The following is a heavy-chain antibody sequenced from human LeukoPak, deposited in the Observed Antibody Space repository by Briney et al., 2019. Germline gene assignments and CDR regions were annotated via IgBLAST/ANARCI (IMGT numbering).Heavy chain of an antibody. CDR3: ATQPDGYSSSFTRKFDY. Sequence: ETLSLTCTVSGHSVSDYYWNWVRQAPGKGLDWVSSISSSSSYIYYADSVKGRFTISRDNAKNSLYLQMNSLRAEDTAVYYCATQPDGYSSSFTRKFDYWGQGTLVTVSS. J-gene: IGHJ4*02. CDR2: ISSSSSYI. D-gene: IGHD6-13*01. CDR1: GHSVSDYY. V-gene: IGHV3-21*01.